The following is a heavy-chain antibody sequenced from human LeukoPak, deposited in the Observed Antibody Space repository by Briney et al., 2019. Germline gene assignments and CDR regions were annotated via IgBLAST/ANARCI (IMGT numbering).Heavy chain of an antibody. CDR1: GFTFSSYA. CDR2: LSPSGADT. D-gene: IGHD6-19*01. V-gene: IGHV3-21*04. CDR3: ATFRGWYIAH. Sequence: GRSLRLSCAASGFTFSSYAMNWVRQAPGKGLEWVSTLSPSGADTYYADSVKGRFTISRDDAKNSVYLQMNSLRAEDTAVYYCATFRGWYIAHWGQGSLVTVSS. J-gene: IGHJ4*02.